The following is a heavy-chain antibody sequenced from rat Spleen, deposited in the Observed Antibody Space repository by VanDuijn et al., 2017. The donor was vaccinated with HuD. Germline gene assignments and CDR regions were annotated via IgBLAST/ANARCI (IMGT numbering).Heavy chain of an antibody. V-gene: IGHV3-3*01. CDR2: INITSGT. Sequence: EVQLQESGPGLVKPSQSLSLTCSVTVYSITSSYRWSWIRKFPGNKLEWMGYINITSGTGYNPPLKSRISITRDTSKNQFFLQLTSITTEDTATYYCARYGSYFDYWGQGVMVTVSS. D-gene: IGHD4-1*01. CDR1: VYSITSSYR. CDR3: ARYGSYFDY. J-gene: IGHJ2*01.